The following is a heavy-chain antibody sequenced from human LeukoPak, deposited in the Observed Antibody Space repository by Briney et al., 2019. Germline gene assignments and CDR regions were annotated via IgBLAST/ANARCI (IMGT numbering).Heavy chain of an antibody. CDR1: GGTFSSYA. Sequence: SVKVSCKASGGTFSSYAMSWVRQAPGQGLEWMAGIIPIFGTANYAQKFQGRVTITADESTSTAYMELSSLRSEDTAVYYCASRTVVVPAAYYYYYMDVWGKGTTVTVSS. CDR3: ASRTVVVPAAYYYYYMDV. D-gene: IGHD2-2*01. V-gene: IGHV1-69*13. CDR2: IIPIFGTA. J-gene: IGHJ6*03.